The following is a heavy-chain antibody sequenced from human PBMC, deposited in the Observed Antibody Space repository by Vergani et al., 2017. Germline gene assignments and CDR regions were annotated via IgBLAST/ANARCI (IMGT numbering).Heavy chain of an antibody. Sequence: QVQLVESGGGVVQPGRSLRLSCAASGFTFSSYAMHWVRQAPGKGLEWVAVISYDGSNKYYADSVKGRFTISRDNSKNTLYLQMNSLRAEDTAVYYCTTGKGSSWYYYYYYYMDVWGKGTTVTVSS. D-gene: IGHD6-13*01. V-gene: IGHV3-30-3*01. J-gene: IGHJ6*03. CDR3: TTGKGSSWYYYYYYYMDV. CDR1: GFTFSSYA. CDR2: ISYDGSNK.